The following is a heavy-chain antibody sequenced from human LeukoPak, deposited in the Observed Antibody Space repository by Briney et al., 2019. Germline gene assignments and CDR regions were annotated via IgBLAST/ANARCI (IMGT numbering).Heavy chain of an antibody. CDR2: ISYDGNNK. V-gene: IGHV3-30*19. CDR1: GFSFSSYG. J-gene: IGHJ4*02. Sequence: PGGSLRLSCAASGFSFSSYGMHWVRQAPGKGLEWVAVISYDGNNKYYADSVKGRFTISRDNSKNTLYLQMNSLRAEDTSVYYCATIMHYWGQGTLVTVSS. CDR3: ATIMHY. D-gene: IGHD3-16*01.